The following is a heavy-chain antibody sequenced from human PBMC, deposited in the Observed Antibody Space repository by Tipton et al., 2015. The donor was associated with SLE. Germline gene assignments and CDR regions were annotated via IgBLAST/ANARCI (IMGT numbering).Heavy chain of an antibody. J-gene: IGHJ4*02. Sequence: TLSLTCAVYGGSFSGYYWSWIRQPPGKGLEWIGEINHSGSTNYNPSLKSRVTISVDTSKNQFSLKLSSVTAADTAVYYCARGTSSIVVVPAFDYWGQGTLVTVSS. D-gene: IGHD2-2*01. CDR2: INHSGST. CDR3: ARGTSSIVVVPAFDY. CDR1: GGSFSGYY. V-gene: IGHV4-34*01.